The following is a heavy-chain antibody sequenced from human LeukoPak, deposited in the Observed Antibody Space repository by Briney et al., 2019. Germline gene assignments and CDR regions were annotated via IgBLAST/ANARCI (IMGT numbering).Heavy chain of an antibody. D-gene: IGHD3-10*01. Sequence: GGSLRLACEASGLTFSNSWMHWVRQAPGKGLVLVSRINKEGTTISYADSVKGRFTISIDNAKNTLYLQMNSLRAEDTAVYYCARVSGLGMNEYYQHWGQGTLVTVAS. J-gene: IGHJ1*01. CDR3: ARVSGLGMNEYYQH. CDR2: INKEGTTI. CDR1: GLTFSNSW. V-gene: IGHV3-74*01.